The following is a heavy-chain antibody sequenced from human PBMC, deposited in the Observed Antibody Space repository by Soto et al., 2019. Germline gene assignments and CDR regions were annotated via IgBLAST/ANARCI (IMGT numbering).Heavy chain of an antibody. D-gene: IGHD4-17*01. CDR2: IKSKTDGGTT. CDR1: SVSHAW. Sequence: SVSHAWMNWVRQAPGKGLEWVGRIKSKTDGGTTDYAAPVKGRFTISRDDSKNTLYLQMNSLKTEDTAVYYCTTAPYGDYAPFDPWGQGTLVTVSS. V-gene: IGHV3-15*07. CDR3: TTAPYGDYAPFDP. J-gene: IGHJ5*02.